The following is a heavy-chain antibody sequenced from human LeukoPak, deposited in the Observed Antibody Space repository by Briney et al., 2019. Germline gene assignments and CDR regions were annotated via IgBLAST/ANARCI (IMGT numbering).Heavy chain of an antibody. CDR3: ASARYYDFWSGRGSEYYFDY. D-gene: IGHD3-3*01. V-gene: IGHV3-48*01. Sequence: GGSLRLSCAASGFTFSSYSMNWVRQAPGKGLEWVSYISSSSSTIYYADSVKGRFTISRDNSKNTLYLQMNSLRAEDTAVYYCASARYYDFWSGRGSEYYFDYWGQGTLVTVSS. J-gene: IGHJ4*02. CDR1: GFTFSSYS. CDR2: ISSSSSTI.